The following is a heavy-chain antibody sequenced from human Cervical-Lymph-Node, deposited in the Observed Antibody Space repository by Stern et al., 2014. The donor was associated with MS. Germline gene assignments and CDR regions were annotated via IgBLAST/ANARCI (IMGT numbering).Heavy chain of an antibody. J-gene: IGHJ6*02. Sequence: QMQLVQSGAEVKKPGSSVKISCKASGGTFNRHAVSWVRQAPGQGLEWMGGIIPMFVTSTYAQKFQGRVTITADESTSTAYMELSSLRSEDTAVYFCARDQADVVSNYFYAMDVWGQGTTVTVSS. D-gene: IGHD2-21*01. V-gene: IGHV1-69*01. CDR2: IIPMFVTS. CDR1: GGTFNRHA. CDR3: ARDQADVVSNYFYAMDV.